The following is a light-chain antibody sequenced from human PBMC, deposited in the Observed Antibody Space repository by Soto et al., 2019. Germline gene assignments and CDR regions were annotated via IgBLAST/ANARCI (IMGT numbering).Light chain of an antibody. CDR1: GSDVGAYNL. CDR2: EVH. V-gene: IGLV2-23*02. Sequence: QSALTQPASVSGSPGQSITISCAGTGSDVGAYNLVSWYQQHPGKAPKLIICEVHTRPSWISNRFSGSKSGDTASLTISGLQAEDEADYFCCSYAGTVAYVSGTGTKLTVL. J-gene: IGLJ1*01. CDR3: CSYAGTVAYV.